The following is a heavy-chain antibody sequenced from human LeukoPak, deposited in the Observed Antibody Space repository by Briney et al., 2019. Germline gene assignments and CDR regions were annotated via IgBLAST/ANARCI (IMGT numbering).Heavy chain of an antibody. V-gene: IGHV3-74*01. J-gene: IGHJ4*02. CDR1: GFTFSRYW. CDR3: AKDWNYDGSGSLWD. Sequence: GGSLRLSCAASGLASGFTFSRYWMHWVRQGPGKGLVWVSRINNDGSTAAYADSVKGRFTISRDNAKNSLYLQMNSLRAEDTALYYCAKDWNYDGSGSLWDWGQGTLVTVSS. D-gene: IGHD3-10*01. CDR2: INNDGSTA.